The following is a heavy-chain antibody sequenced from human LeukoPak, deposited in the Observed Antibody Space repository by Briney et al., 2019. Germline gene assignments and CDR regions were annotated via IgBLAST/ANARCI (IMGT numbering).Heavy chain of an antibody. CDR1: GFTFNSYW. D-gene: IGHD6-19*01. CDR3: ARDLIAVETTDYYYGMDV. CDR2: IKQDGSEK. Sequence: PGGSLRLSCAASGFTFNSYWMNWVRQAPGKGLEWVANIKQDGSEKYYVDSVKGRFTISRDNAKNSLYLQMNSLRAEDTAVYYCARDLIAVETTDYYYGMDVWGQGTTVTISS. V-gene: IGHV3-7*05. J-gene: IGHJ6*02.